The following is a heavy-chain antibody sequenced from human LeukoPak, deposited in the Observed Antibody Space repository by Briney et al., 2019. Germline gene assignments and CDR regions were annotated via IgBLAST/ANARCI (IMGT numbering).Heavy chain of an antibody. CDR2: ISSSSSYI. J-gene: IGHJ6*02. CDR1: GFTFSSYS. CDR3: AKEGRDYGMDV. Sequence: GGSLRLSCAASGFTFSSYSMNWVRQAPGKGLEWVSSISSSSSYIYYADSVKGRFTISRDNAKSSLYLQMNSLRAEDTAVYYCAKEGRDYGMDVWGQGTTVTVSS. V-gene: IGHV3-21*01.